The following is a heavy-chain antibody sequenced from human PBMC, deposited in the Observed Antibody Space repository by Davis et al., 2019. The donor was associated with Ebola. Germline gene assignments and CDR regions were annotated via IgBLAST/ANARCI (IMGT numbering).Heavy chain of an antibody. J-gene: IGHJ4*02. CDR1: GFDFTNYW. D-gene: IGHD6-19*01. CDR3: ARPPLKGYSSGLGY. Sequence: PGGSLRLSCKGSGFDFTNYWIGWVRQMPGKGLEWMGIIYPGDSDTRYSPSFQGQVTISADKSFSTAYLQWSSLRASDTAMYYCARPPLKGYSSGLGYWGQGTLVTVSS. V-gene: IGHV5-51*01. CDR2: IYPGDSDT.